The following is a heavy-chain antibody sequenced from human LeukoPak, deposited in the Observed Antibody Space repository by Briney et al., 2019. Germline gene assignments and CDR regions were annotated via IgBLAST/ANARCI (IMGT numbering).Heavy chain of an antibody. D-gene: IGHD5-18*01. CDR2: IKQDGSEK. CDR3: AREHVDTAMALDY. V-gene: IGHV3-7*01. J-gene: IGHJ4*02. CDR1: GFTFSRYW. Sequence: SGGSLRLSCAASGFTFSRYWMSWVRQAPGKGLEWVANIKQDGSEKYYVDSVKGRFTISRDNAKNSLYLQMNSLRAEDTAVYYCAREHVDTAMALDYWGEGALVTVSS.